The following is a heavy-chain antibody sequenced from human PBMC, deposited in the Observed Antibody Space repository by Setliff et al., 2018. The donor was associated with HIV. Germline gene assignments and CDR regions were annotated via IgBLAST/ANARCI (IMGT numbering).Heavy chain of an antibody. V-gene: IGHV4-39*01. CDR3: ASRYYDILTGSEGFDY. CDR1: GGSISSSSYY. J-gene: IGHJ4*02. Sequence: KPSETLSLTCTVSGGSISSSSYYWGWIRQPPGKGLEWIGSICYSGSTCYNPSLRSRLTISVDTSKNQFSLKLSSVTAADTAVYYCASRYYDILTGSEGFDYWGQGTLVTVSS. CDR2: ICYSGST. D-gene: IGHD3-9*01.